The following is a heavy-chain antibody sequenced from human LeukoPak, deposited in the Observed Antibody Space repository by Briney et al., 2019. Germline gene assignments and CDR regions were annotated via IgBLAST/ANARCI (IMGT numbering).Heavy chain of an antibody. D-gene: IGHD1-1*01. CDR1: GFTFSDYY. V-gene: IGHV3-11*06. CDR3: TRVGSSGSVDY. J-gene: IGHJ4*02. Sequence: GGSLRLSCAASGFTFSDYYMSWIRQAPGKGLEWGSYISSRTSDTNYVDSVKGRFTISRDNAKNSLYLQMNSLRAEDTAVYYCTRVGSSGSVDYWGQGTLVTVSS. CDR2: ISSRTSDT.